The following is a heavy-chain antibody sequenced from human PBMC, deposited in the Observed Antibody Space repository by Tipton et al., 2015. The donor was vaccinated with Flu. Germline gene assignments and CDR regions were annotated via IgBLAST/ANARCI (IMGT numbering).Heavy chain of an antibody. V-gene: IGHV3-30*18. Sequence: SLRFSCVASGFTFSSYGMHWVRQAPGKGLEWVAVISYDGSNKYYADSVKGRFTISRDNSKNTLYLQMNSLRAEDTAVYYCAKSAEPLYYYYGMDVWGQGTTVTVSS. CDR3: AKSAEPLYYYYGMDV. CDR1: GFTFSSYG. D-gene: IGHD1-14*01. CDR2: ISYDGSNK. J-gene: IGHJ6*02.